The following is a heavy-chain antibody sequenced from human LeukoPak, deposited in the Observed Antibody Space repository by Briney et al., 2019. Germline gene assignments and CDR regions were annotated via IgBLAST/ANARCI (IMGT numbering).Heavy chain of an antibody. CDR1: GGSISSGDYS. V-gene: IGHV4-30-4*07. D-gene: IGHD5-24*01. Sequence: SETLSLTCAVSGGSISSGDYSWSWIRQPPGEGLEWIGFIYNSGNTYYNPSLKSRVTLSVDTSKNQFSLKLSSVTAADTAVYYCARGGRRRRDGYNRVVYYYMDVWGKGTTVTVSS. CDR2: IYNSGNT. CDR3: ARGGRRRRDGYNRVVYYYMDV. J-gene: IGHJ6*03.